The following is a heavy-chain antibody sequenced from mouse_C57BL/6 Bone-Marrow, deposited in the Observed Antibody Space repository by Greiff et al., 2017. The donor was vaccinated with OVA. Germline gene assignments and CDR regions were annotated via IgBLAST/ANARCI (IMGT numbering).Heavy chain of an antibody. CDR2: ISNGGGST. V-gene: IGHV5-12*01. J-gene: IGHJ4*01. Sequence: EVKLVESGGGLVQPGGSLKLSCAASGFTFSDYYMYWVRQTPEKRLEWVAYISNGGGSTYYPDTVKGRFTISRDNAKNTLYLQMSRLKSEDTAMYYCARHEGQGQLRLRPYYYDMGYWGQGPSVTVS. CDR3: ARHEGQGQLRLRPYYYDMGY. D-gene: IGHD3-2*02. CDR1: GFTFSDYY.